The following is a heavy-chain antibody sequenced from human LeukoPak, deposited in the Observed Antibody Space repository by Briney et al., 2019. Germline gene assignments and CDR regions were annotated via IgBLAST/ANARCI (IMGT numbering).Heavy chain of an antibody. J-gene: IGHJ6*03. CDR3: ARGDYDFWSGYSYYYYYYMDV. Sequence: PGGSLRLSCTPCVFTFSSYSMNWVRQAPGKGLEWVSSISSSSSYIYYADSVKGRFTISRDNAKNSLYPQMNSLRVEDTAVYYCARGDYDFWSGYSYYYYYYMDVWGKGTTVTVSS. CDR2: ISSSSSYI. CDR1: VFTFSSYS. D-gene: IGHD3-3*01. V-gene: IGHV3-21*01.